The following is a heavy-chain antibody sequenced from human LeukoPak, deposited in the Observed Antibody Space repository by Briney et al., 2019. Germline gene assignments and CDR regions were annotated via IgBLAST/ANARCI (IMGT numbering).Heavy chain of an antibody. J-gene: IGHJ5*02. CDR2: IYYSGST. V-gene: IGHV4-31*03. D-gene: IGHD3-16*01. Sequence: SETLSLTCTVSGGSISSGGYYWSWIRQHPGKGLEWIGYIYYSGSTYYNPSLKSRVTISVDTSKNQFSLKLSSVTAADTAVYYCAREELGVMFWFDPWGQGTLVTVSS. CDR3: AREELGVMFWFDP. CDR1: GGSISSGGYY.